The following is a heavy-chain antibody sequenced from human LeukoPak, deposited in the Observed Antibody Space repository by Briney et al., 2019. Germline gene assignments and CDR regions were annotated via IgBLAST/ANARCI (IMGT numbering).Heavy chain of an antibody. J-gene: IGHJ6*02. D-gene: IGHD3-22*01. CDR3: ARGLISRKMIVVVISSYYGMDV. CDR2: MNPNSGNT. CDR1: GYTFTSYD. V-gene: IGHV1-8*01. Sequence: GASVKVSCKASGYTFTSYDINWVRQATGQGLEWMGWMNPNSGNTGYAQKFQGRVTMTRNTSISTAYMELSSLRSEDTAVYYCARGLISRKMIVVVISSYYGMDVWGQGTTVTVSS.